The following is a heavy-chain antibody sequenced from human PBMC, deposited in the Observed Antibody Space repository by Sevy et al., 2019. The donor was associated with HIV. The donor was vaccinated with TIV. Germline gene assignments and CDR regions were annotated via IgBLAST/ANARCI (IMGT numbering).Heavy chain of an antibody. D-gene: IGHD5-18*01. J-gene: IGHJ4*02. CDR1: GFTFSDYY. CDR2: ISTSSNYI. Sequence: GGCLRLSCTASGFTFSDYYMSWIRQAPGKGLEWVSDISTSSNYINYADSVKGRFTISRHNAKNSLYLQMNSLRAEDTAVYFCARVRYNYGQHYFDYWGQGTLVTVSS. CDR3: ARVRYNYGQHYFDY. V-gene: IGHV3-11*06.